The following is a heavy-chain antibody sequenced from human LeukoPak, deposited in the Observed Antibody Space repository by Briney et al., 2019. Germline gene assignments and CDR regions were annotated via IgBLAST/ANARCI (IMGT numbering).Heavy chain of an antibody. V-gene: IGHV3-48*02. D-gene: IGHD3-9*01. Sequence: GGSLRLSCTGSGFTVSSSYMSWVRQAPGKGLEWVSYINHNGEMIFYPDFVKGRFTISRDNAKNSLYLQMNSLRDEDTAVYYCARDNDWAFHYWGQGTLVTVSS. CDR1: GFTVSSSY. J-gene: IGHJ4*02. CDR2: INHNGEMI. CDR3: ARDNDWAFHY.